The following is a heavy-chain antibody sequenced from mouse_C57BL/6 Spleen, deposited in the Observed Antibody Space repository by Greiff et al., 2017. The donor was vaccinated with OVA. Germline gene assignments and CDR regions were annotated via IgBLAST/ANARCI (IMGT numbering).Heavy chain of an antibody. Sequence: EVQGVESVAELVRPGASVKLSCTASGFNIKNTYMHWVKQRPEQGLEWIGRIDPANGNTKYAPKFQGKATITADTSSNTAYLQLSSLTSEDTAIYYCARGRYLKEGDFDYWGQGTTLTVSS. V-gene: IGHV14-3*01. D-gene: IGHD1-3*01. J-gene: IGHJ2*01. CDR2: IDPANGNT. CDR3: ARGRYLKEGDFDY. CDR1: GFNIKNTY.